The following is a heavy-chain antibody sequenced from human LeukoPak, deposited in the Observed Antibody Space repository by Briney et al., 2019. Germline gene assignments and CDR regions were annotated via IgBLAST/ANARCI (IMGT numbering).Heavy chain of an antibody. V-gene: IGHV1-2*02. CDR1: GYTFTGYY. J-gene: IGHJ3*02. D-gene: IGHD1-26*01. Sequence: ASVKVSCKASGYTFTGYYMHWVRQAPGQGLEWMGWINPNSGGTNYAQKFQGRVTMTRDTSISTAYMELSRLRSDDTAVYYCARVQWELNDAFDIWGQGTMVTVSS. CDR2: INPNSGGT. CDR3: ARVQWELNDAFDI.